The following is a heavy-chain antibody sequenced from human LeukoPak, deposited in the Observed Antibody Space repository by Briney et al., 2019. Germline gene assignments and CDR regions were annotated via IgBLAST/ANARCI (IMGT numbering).Heavy chain of an antibody. CDR3: ARWEPGY. D-gene: IGHD1-26*01. J-gene: IGHJ4*02. Sequence: GGSLRLSCAASGFSFGSYWMTWVRQAPGKGLEWVANIKQDGSEKYYVDSVKGRFTISRDNTKNSLYLQMNSLRVDDTAVYYCARWEPGYWGQGTLVTVSS. CDR2: IKQDGSEK. V-gene: IGHV3-7*01. CDR1: GFSFGSYW.